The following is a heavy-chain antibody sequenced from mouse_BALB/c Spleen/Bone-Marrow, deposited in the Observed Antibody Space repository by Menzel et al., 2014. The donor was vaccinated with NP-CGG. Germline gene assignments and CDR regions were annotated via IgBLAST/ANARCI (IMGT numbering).Heavy chain of an antibody. V-gene: IGHV5-17*02. CDR3: TRGGNWEDFDY. CDR1: GFTFSSFG. CDR2: ISSGGRTI. Sequence: DVMLVESGGGLVQPGGSRKLSCAASGFTFSSFGMHWVRQAPERGLEWVAYISSGGRTIFYADTVKGRFTISRDNPKNTLFLQMTSLRSEDTAMYYCTRGGNWEDFDYWGQGTTLTVSS. J-gene: IGHJ2*01. D-gene: IGHD4-1*01.